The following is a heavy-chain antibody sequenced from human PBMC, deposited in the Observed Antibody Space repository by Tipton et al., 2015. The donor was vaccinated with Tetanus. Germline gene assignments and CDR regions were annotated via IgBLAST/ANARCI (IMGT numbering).Heavy chain of an antibody. CDR1: GGSISSYY. V-gene: IGHV4-59*01. CDR3: VRVYQGLVFFDY. CDR2: IYYSGST. Sequence: TLSLTCTVSGGSISSYYWSWIRQPPGKGLEWIGYIYYSGSTNYNPSLKSRVTISVDTSKNQFSLKLSSVTAADTAVYYCVRVYQGLVFFDYWGQGTLVTVSS. J-gene: IGHJ4*02. D-gene: IGHD6-6*01.